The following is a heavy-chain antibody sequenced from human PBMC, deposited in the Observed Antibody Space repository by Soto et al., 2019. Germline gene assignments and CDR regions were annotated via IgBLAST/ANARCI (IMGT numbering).Heavy chain of an antibody. Sequence: GGSLRLSCAASGFTFSSYAMSWVRQAPGKGLEWVSAISGSGGSTYYADSVKGRFTISRDNSKNTLYLQMNRLRAEDTAVYYCAKEERDYDILTGYYYFDYWGQGTLVTVSS. CDR3: AKEERDYDILTGYYYFDY. V-gene: IGHV3-23*01. CDR2: ISGSGGST. CDR1: GFTFSSYA. J-gene: IGHJ4*02. D-gene: IGHD3-9*01.